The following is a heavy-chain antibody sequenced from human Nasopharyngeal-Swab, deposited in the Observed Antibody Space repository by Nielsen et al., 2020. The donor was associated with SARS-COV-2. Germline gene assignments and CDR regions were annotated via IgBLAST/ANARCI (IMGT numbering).Heavy chain of an antibody. CDR3: AGGDGFPEGDY. D-gene: IGHD5-24*01. Sequence: GGSLRLSCAASGFTFSDYYMSWIRQAPGKGLEWVSYISSSSSYTNYADSVKGRFTISRDNAQNSLYLQMNSLRAEDTAVYYCAGGDGFPEGDYWGQGTLVTVSS. CDR2: ISSSSSYT. J-gene: IGHJ4*02. V-gene: IGHV3-11*03. CDR1: GFTFSDYY.